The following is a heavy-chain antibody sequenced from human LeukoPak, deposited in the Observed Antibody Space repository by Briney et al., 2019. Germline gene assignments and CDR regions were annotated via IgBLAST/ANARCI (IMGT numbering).Heavy chain of an antibody. CDR1: GFTFSSYG. Sequence: PGGSLRLSCAASGFTFSSYGIHWARQAPGRGWEDVSGFNSNGGSTYYANSVKGRFTISRDNSKSTLYLQMGSLRAEDMAVYYCAREHHYYGSATGGMDVWGQGTTVTVSS. CDR2: FNSNGGST. J-gene: IGHJ6*02. CDR3: AREHHYYGSATGGMDV. D-gene: IGHD3-10*01. V-gene: IGHV3-64*01.